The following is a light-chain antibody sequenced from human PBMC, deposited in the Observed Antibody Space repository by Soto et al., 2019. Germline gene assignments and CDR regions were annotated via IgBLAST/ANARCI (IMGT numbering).Light chain of an antibody. CDR3: QQHETLIT. CDR1: QSVKTF. V-gene: IGKV3-11*01. CDR2: DAS. Sequence: EIVLTQSPATLSLSPGQRATLSCRASQSVKTFLVWYQHRPGQAPRVLIYDASPRASGIPTRFSGSGSGTDFTLTISRLEPEDFAVYYCQQHETLITFGQGTRLEIK. J-gene: IGKJ5*01.